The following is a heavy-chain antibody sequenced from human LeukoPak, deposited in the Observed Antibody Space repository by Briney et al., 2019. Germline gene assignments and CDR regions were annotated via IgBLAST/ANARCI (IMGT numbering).Heavy chain of an antibody. J-gene: IGHJ5*02. CDR2: IDHSGST. V-gene: IGHV4-34*01. CDR1: GASFSDYY. CDR3: ATGSQLGSYNWLDP. D-gene: IGHD1-1*01. Sequence: PSETLSLTCAVYGASFSDYYWTWIRQPPGKGLEWIGEIDHSGSTKYNPSLKGRVTISLDTSKNQFSLDLTSVTAADTAVCYCATGSQLGSYNWLDPWGQGTLVTVSS.